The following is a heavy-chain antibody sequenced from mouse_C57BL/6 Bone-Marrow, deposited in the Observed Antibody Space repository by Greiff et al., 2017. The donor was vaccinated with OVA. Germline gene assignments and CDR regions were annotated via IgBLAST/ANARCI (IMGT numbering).Heavy chain of an antibody. CDR3: ARSWNYVDY. Sequence: VQLQQPGAELVRPGSSVKLSCKASGYTFTSYWMDWVKQRPGQGLEWIGNIYPSDSENHYNQKFKDKATLTVDKSSSTAYMQLSSLTSEDSAVDYCARSWNYVDYWGQGTTLTVSS. CDR2: IYPSDSEN. J-gene: IGHJ2*01. CDR1: GYTFTSYW. V-gene: IGHV1-61*01.